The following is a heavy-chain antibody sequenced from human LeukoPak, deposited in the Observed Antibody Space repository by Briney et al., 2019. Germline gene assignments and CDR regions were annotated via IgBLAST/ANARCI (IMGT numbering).Heavy chain of an antibody. CDR3: ARTYSSRREAEYFQH. V-gene: IGHV4-59*01. Sequence: SETLSLTCTVSGGSISSYYRSWIRQPPGKGLEWIGYIYYSGSTNYNPSLKSRVTISVDTSKNQFSLKLSSVTAADTAVYYCARTYSSRREAEYFQHWGQGPLVTVSS. CDR1: GGSISSYY. D-gene: IGHD6-13*01. CDR2: IYYSGST. J-gene: IGHJ1*01.